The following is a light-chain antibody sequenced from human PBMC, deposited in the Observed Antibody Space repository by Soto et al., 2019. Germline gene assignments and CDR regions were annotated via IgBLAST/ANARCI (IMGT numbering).Light chain of an antibody. CDR1: QSIGST. CDR2: DAS. CDR3: QQYNTWPPEYT. V-gene: IGKV3-15*01. J-gene: IGKJ2*01. Sequence: EIVMTQSPGTLSVSPGERATLSCRASQSIGSTLAWYQQKPGQAPRLLIYDASTRATGIPGRFSGSGSGTSFTLTISSLQSEDFAVSNCQQYNTWPPEYTFGQGNKLEIK.